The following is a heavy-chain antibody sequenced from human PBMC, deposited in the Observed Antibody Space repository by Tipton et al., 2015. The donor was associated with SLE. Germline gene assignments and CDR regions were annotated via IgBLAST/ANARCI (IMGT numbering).Heavy chain of an antibody. Sequence: GSLRLSCVASGFTFNKYWMAWVRQAPGKGLEWVANIKEDGIDKNYVESVKGRFSISRDNAENSVYLQMDYLRAEDTARYYCARGGLEWLTYPFDYWGQGTLVTVSS. CDR3: ARGGLEWLTYPFDY. CDR2: IKEDGIDK. D-gene: IGHD3-3*01. CDR1: GFTFNKYW. V-gene: IGHV3-7*01. J-gene: IGHJ4*02.